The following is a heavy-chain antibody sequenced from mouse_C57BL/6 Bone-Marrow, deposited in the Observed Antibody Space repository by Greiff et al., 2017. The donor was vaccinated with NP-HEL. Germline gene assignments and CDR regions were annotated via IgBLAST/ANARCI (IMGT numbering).Heavy chain of an antibody. CDR3: PNGYAMDY. Sequence: VQLQQSGAELVRPGASVTLSCKASGYTFTDYEMHWVKQTPVHGLEWIGAIDPETGGTAYNQKFKGKAILTADKSSSTAYMELRSLTSEDSAVYYCPNGYAMDYWGQGTSVTVSS. V-gene: IGHV1-15*01. CDR2: IDPETGGT. J-gene: IGHJ4*01. CDR1: GYTFTDYE.